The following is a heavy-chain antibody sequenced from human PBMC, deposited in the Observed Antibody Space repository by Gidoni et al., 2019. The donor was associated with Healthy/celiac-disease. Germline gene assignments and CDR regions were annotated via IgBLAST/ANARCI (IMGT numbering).Heavy chain of an antibody. CDR2: VNPGNGNP. V-gene: IGHV1-3*01. D-gene: IGHD4-17*01. Sequence: QVQLVQSWAEVKKPGGSVNVSCKASGYTFTSYAMHWLRQAPGQRLEWMGWVNPGNGNPTYSQKFKGRVTITRDTPASKAYMELSSLRSEDTGVYYCAGTTVVTYYFDYWGQGTLVTVSS. CDR1: GYTFTSYA. J-gene: IGHJ4*02. CDR3: AGTTVVTYYFDY.